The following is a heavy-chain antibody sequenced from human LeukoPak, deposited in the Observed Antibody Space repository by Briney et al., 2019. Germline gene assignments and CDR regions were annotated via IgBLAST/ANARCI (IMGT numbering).Heavy chain of an antibody. V-gene: IGHV3-53*01. D-gene: IGHD5-12*01. J-gene: IGHJ4*02. CDR3: ARVQDSGYDFDY. Sequence: GGSLRLSCAASGFTVSSNYMSWVRQAPGKGLEWVSVIYSGGSTYYADSVKGRFTISRDNSKNTLYLQMNSLRAEDTAVYYCARVQDSGYDFDYWGQGTLATVSS. CDR2: IYSGGST. CDR1: GFTVSSNY.